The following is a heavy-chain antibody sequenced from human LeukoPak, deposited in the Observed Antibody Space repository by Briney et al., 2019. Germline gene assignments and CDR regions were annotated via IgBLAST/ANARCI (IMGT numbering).Heavy chain of an antibody. Sequence: SVKVSCKASGGTFSSYAIGWVRQAPGQGLEWMGGIIPIFGTANYAQKFQGRVTITADESTSTAYMELSSLRSEDTAVYYCARDAWFGELSPPEYNWFDPWGQGTLVTVSS. CDR2: IIPIFGTA. CDR1: GGTFSSYA. D-gene: IGHD3-10*01. CDR3: ARDAWFGELSPPEYNWFDP. J-gene: IGHJ5*02. V-gene: IGHV1-69*01.